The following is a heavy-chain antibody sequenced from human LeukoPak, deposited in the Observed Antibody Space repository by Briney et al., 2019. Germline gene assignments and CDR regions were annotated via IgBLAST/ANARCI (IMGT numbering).Heavy chain of an antibody. V-gene: IGHV3-7*01. J-gene: IGHJ4*02. CDR2: IKQDGSET. CDR3: ASGYSSSWATFDY. D-gene: IGHD6-13*01. Sequence: GGSLRLSCAASGFTFSSYWMSWVRQAPGKGLEWVANIKQDGSETYYVDSVKGRFTISRDNSKNTLYLQMNSLRAEDTAVYYCASGYSSSWATFDYWGQGTLVTVSS. CDR1: GFTFSSYW.